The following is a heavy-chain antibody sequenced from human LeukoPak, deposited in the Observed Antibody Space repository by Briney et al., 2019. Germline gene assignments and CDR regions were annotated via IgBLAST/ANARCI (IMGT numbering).Heavy chain of an antibody. D-gene: IGHD3-16*02. CDR3: ARAYDYVWGSYRYTWFDP. Sequence: GGSLRLSCAASGFTFDGYGMSWVRQAPGKGLEWVSGINWNGGSTGYADSVKGRFTISRDNAKNSLYLQMNSLRAEDTALYYCARAYDYVWGSYRYTWFDPWGQGTLVTVSS. CDR1: GFTFDGYG. CDR2: INWNGGST. J-gene: IGHJ5*02. V-gene: IGHV3-20*04.